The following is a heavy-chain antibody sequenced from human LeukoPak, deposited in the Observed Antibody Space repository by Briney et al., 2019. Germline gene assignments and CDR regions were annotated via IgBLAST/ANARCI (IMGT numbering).Heavy chain of an antibody. Sequence: SETLSHTCAVSGGSISSGGYSWSWIRQPPGKGLEWIGYIYHSGSTYYNPSLKSRVTISVDRSKNQFSLKLSSVTAADTAVYYCARDRYGDHTYFDYWGQGTLVTVSS. CDR1: GGSISSGGYS. CDR2: IYHSGST. D-gene: IGHD4-17*01. J-gene: IGHJ4*02. V-gene: IGHV4-30-2*01. CDR3: ARDRYGDHTYFDY.